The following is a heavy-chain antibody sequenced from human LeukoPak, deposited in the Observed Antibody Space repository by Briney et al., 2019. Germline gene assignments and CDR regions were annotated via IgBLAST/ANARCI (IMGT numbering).Heavy chain of an antibody. V-gene: IGHV1-69*04. CDR2: IIPILGIA. Sequence: ASVKVSCKASGGTFSSYAISWVRQAPGQGLEWMGRIIPILGIANYAQKFQGRVTITADKSTSTAYMELSSLRSEDTAVYYCARDPYVVVVAARYYYGMDVWGQGTTVTVSS. CDR1: GGTFSSYA. D-gene: IGHD2-15*01. J-gene: IGHJ6*02. CDR3: ARDPYVVVVAARYYYGMDV.